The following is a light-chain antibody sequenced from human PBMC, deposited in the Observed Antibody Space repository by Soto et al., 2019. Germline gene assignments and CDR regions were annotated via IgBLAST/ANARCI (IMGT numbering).Light chain of an antibody. CDR1: SSAVGSYRF. CDR3: GSSAPSRTFV. V-gene: IGLV2-23*01. J-gene: IGLJ1*01. Sequence: QSALTQPASVSGSPGQSSTISCTGSSSAVGSYRFVSWYQHHPGKVPKLIIYEGGKRPSGVSNRFSGSEPGNTASLTISGLQAEDEADYYCGSSAPSRTFVFGTGTKLTVL. CDR2: EGG.